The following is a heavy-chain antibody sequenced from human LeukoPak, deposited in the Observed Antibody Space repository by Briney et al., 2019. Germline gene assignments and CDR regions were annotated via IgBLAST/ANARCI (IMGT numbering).Heavy chain of an antibody. J-gene: IGHJ4*02. D-gene: IGHD2/OR15-2a*01. CDR1: GFTFSSYG. V-gene: IGHV3-30*02. Sequence: PGGSLRLSCAASGFTFSSYGMHWVRQAPGKGLEWVAFIRYDGSNKYYADSVKGRFTISRDNSKNTLYLQTNSLRAEDTAVYYCAKDVIVAFDYGGQGTLVTVSS. CDR2: IRYDGSNK. CDR3: AKDVIVAFDY.